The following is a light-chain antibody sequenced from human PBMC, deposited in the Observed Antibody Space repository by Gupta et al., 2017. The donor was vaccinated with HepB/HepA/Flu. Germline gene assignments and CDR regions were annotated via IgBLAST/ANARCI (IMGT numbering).Light chain of an antibody. CDR3: QQNYNCSHT. CDR1: QSISSQ. Sequence: DIQMTQSPSSLSASVGDRVTITCRASQSISSQLNWYQQTPGKAPKVLIYEASTLQSGVPSRFSGRGSGTEFTLTISSLQPEDFASYYCQQNYNCSHTFGLGTKLEIK. V-gene: IGKV1-39*01. J-gene: IGKJ2*01. CDR2: EAS.